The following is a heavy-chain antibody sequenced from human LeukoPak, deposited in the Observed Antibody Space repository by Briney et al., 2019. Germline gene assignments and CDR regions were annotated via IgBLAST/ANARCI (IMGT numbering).Heavy chain of an antibody. CDR2: ISRSTSSI. D-gene: IGHD2-8*01. J-gene: IGHJ4*02. Sequence: GGSLRLPCAASGFTFDDYGMSWVRQAPGKGLEWVSSISRSTSSIFYADSVQGRFTVSRDNAKNSLFLQMNSLRAEDTAVYYCVTRYCSNGVCPFDSWGQGTLVTVSS. CDR3: VTRYCSNGVCPFDS. V-gene: IGHV3-21*01. CDR1: GFTFDDYG.